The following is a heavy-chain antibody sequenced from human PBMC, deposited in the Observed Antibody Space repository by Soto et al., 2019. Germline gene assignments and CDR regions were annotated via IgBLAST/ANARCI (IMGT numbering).Heavy chain of an antibody. J-gene: IGHJ6*02. CDR2: ISTYNSRT. V-gene: IGHV1-18*04. Sequence: QDQLVQSGAEVKKPGASVKISCEASGYTFTSHGISWVRQAPGQGLEWLGWISTYNSRTHYAQKVQGRVTMTTDTSTSTAYLDLRSLTFDDTAVYYCARARYSASPRCYKHYYYGMDNWGHGTTVTVSS. CDR3: ARARYSASPRCYKHYYYGMDN. CDR1: GYTFTSHG. D-gene: IGHD2-2*02.